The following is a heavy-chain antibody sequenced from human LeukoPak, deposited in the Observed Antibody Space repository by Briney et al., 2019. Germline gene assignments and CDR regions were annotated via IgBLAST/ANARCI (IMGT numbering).Heavy chain of an antibody. D-gene: IGHD4-23*01. Sequence: GGSLRLSCAASGFTFSSHWMNWVRQAPGKGLVWVSRIASDGSSTTYADSVKGRFSISRDNAKNTLYLQMNSLRVEDTAVYYCARGRPHGNDYWGQGTLVTVSP. J-gene: IGHJ4*02. CDR3: ARGRPHGNDY. CDR2: IASDGSST. V-gene: IGHV3-74*01. CDR1: GFTFSSHW.